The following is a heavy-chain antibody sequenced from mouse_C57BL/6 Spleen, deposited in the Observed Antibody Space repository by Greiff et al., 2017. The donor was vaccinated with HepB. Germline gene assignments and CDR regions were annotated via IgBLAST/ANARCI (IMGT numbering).Heavy chain of an antibody. J-gene: IGHJ4*01. V-gene: IGHV1-39*01. CDR2: INPNYGTT. D-gene: IGHD2-3*01. CDR3: ARSEDGYSYYAMDY. Sequence: EVKLMESGPELVKPGASVKISCKASGYSFTDYNMNWVKQSNGKSLEWIGVINPNYGTTSYNQKFKGKATLTVDQSSSTAYMQLNSLTSEDSAVYYCARSEDGYSYYAMDYWGQGTSVTVSS. CDR1: GYSFTDYN.